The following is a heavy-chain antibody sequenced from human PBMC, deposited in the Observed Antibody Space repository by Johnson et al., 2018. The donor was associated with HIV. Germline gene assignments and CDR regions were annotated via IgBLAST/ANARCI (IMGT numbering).Heavy chain of an antibody. V-gene: IGHV3-30*04. CDR1: GFTFSSYA. J-gene: IGHJ3*02. CDR2: ISYDGSNK. Sequence: QLVESGGGVVQPGRSLRLSCAASGFTFSSYAMHWVRQAPGKGLEWVAVISYDGSNKYYADSVKGRFTICRYNSKNPGFLQMNSLRTDDTAVYDCARDWDYVHAFDIWGQGTMVTVSS. CDR3: ARDWDYVHAFDI. D-gene: IGHD4-17*01.